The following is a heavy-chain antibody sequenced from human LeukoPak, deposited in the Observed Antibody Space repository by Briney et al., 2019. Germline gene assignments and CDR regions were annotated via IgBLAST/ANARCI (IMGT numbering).Heavy chain of an antibody. V-gene: IGHV3-21*04. CDR2: ITDSSSSM. CDR3: ARVPVMDFYYYSYMDV. Sequence: GGSLRLSCAASGFTFSSYTMNWVRQAPGKGLEWVSSITDSSSSMYYADSVKGRFTISRDNAKNSLYLQMNSLRAEDTALYYCARVPVMDFYYYSYMDVWGKGTTVTVSS. J-gene: IGHJ6*03. D-gene: IGHD2-8*01. CDR1: GFTFSSYT.